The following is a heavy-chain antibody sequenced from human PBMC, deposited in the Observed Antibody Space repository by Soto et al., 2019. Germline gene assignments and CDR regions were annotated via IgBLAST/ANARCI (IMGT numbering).Heavy chain of an antibody. CDR1: GFTFSSYA. J-gene: IGHJ6*02. D-gene: IGHD2-2*01. V-gene: IGHV3-23*01. CDR2: ISGSGGST. CDR3: AKDSTDCSSTSCYRYYYYGMAV. Sequence: PVGSLRLSCAASGFTFSSYAMSWVRQAPGKGLEWVSAISGSGGSTYYADSVKGRFTISRDNSKNTLYLQMNRLRAEDTAVYYCAKDSTDCSSTSCYRYYYYGMAVWGQGTTVTVSS.